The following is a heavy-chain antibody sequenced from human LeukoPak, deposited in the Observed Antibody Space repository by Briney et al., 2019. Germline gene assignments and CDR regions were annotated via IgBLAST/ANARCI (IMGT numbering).Heavy chain of an antibody. V-gene: IGHV3-23*01. J-gene: IGHJ4*02. CDR1: GFTFSSYA. Sequence: GGSLRLSCAASGFTFSSYAMSWVRQAPGKGLEWVSAISGSGGSTYYADSVKGRFTISRDNSKNTLYLQMNSLRAEDTAVYYCARDVEGYSGYDFGRLGYWGQGTLVTVSS. CDR3: ARDVEGYSGYDFGRLGY. D-gene: IGHD5-12*01. CDR2: ISGSGGST.